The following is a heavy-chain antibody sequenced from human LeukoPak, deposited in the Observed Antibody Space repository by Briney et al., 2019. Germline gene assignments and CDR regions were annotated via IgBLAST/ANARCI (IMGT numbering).Heavy chain of an antibody. V-gene: IGHV4-34*01. CDR2: INHSGST. J-gene: IGHJ4*02. Sequence: SETLSLTCAVYGGSFSGYYWSWIRQPPGKGLELIGEINHSGSTNYNPSLKSRVTISVDTSKNQFSLKLSSVTAADTAVYYCARDYYGSGSYFGGFDYWGQGTLVTVSS. D-gene: IGHD3-10*01. CDR1: GGSFSGYY. CDR3: ARDYYGSGSYFGGFDY.